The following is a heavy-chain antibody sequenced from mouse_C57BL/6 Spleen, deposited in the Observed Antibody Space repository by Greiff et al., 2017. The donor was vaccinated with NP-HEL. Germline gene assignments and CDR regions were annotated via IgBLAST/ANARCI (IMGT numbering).Heavy chain of an antibody. CDR3: ARGGGSDY. CDR2: INPGSGGT. J-gene: IGHJ2*01. D-gene: IGHD3-2*02. Sequence: VQLQESGAELVRPGTSVKVSCKASGYAFTNYLIEWVKQRPGQGLEWIGVINPGSGGTNYNEKFKGKATLTADKSSSTAYMQLSSLTSEDSAVYFCARGGGSDYWGQGTTLTVSS. CDR1: GYAFTNYL. V-gene: IGHV1-54*01.